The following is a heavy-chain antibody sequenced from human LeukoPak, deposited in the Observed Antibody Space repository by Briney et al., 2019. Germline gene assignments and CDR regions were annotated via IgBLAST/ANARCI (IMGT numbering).Heavy chain of an antibody. J-gene: IGHJ4*02. CDR1: GYTFTGYY. Sequence: ASVKVSCKASGYTFTGYYMHWVRHTPGQGLGWMVWINPNSGGTNYTQKFQGRVTMTRDTSISTAYMELIRLRSDDTAVYYCARGELRIRQSYKKDYFDYWGQGTLVTVSS. CDR2: INPNSGGT. D-gene: IGHD1-7*01. V-gene: IGHV1-2*02. CDR3: ARGELRIRQSYKKDYFDY.